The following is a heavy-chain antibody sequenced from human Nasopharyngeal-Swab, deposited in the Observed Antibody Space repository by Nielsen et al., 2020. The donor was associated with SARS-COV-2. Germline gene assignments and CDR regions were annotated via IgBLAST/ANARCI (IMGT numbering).Heavy chain of an antibody. CDR1: GYTFTGYS. V-gene: IGHV1-2*04. D-gene: IGHD6-19*01. CDR3: ARDSGAVGTDY. CDR2: INPNSGGT. Sequence: ASVKVSCKASGYTFTGYSMHWVRQAPGQGLEWMGWINPNSGGTNYAQKFQGWVTMTRDTSISTAYMELSRLRSDDTAVYYCARDSGAVGTDYWGQGTLVTVSS. J-gene: IGHJ4*02.